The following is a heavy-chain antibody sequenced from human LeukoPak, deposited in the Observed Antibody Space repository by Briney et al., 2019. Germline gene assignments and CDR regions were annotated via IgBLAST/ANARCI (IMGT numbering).Heavy chain of an antibody. Sequence: GGSLRLSCAASGFTFSTYSMNWVRQAPGKGLEWVSSITSSSSYIYYADSVKGRFTISRDNAKNSLYLQMNSLRAEDTAVSYCARSVLRPVLQAFAYWGQGPLVTVSS. CDR2: ITSSSSYI. D-gene: IGHD5-24*01. J-gene: IGHJ4*02. V-gene: IGHV3-21*01. CDR1: GFTFSTYS. CDR3: ARSVLRPVLQAFAY.